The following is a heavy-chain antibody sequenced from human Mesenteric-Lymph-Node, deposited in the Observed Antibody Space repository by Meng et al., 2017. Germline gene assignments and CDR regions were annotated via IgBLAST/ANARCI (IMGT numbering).Heavy chain of an antibody. D-gene: IGHD2-15*01. Sequence: SETLSLTCAVSGGSISSSNWWSWVRQPPGKGLEWIGEIYHSGSTNYNPSLKSRVTISVDKSKNQFSLKLSSVTAADTAVYYCAREPNFCSGGSCYGLNFDYWGQGTLVTVSS. J-gene: IGHJ4*02. V-gene: IGHV4-4*02. CDR3: AREPNFCSGGSCYGLNFDY. CDR2: IYHSGST. CDR1: GGSISSSNW.